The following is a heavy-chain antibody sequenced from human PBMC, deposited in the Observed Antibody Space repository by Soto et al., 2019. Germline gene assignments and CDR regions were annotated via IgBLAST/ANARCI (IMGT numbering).Heavy chain of an antibody. CDR3: ASRIVATTGVFDY. D-gene: IGHD5-12*01. Sequence: SETLSLTCTVSGGSISSYYWSWIRQPPGKGLEWIGYIYYSGSTNYNPSLKSRVTISVDTSKNQFSLKLSSVTAADTAVYYCASRIVATTGVFDYWGQGTLVTVSS. J-gene: IGHJ4*02. CDR2: IYYSGST. V-gene: IGHV4-59*01. CDR1: GGSISSYY.